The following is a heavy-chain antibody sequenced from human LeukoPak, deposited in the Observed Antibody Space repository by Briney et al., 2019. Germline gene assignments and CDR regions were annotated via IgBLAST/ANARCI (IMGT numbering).Heavy chain of an antibody. J-gene: IGHJ4*02. CDR1: GFTFTSSA. Sequence: SVKVSCKASGFTFTSSAMQWVRQARGQRLEWIGWIVVGSGNTNYAQKFQERVTITRDMSTSTAYMELSSLRSEDTAVYYCAAFHIAARPEYYFDYWGQGTLVTVSS. CDR3: AAFHIAARPEYYFDY. V-gene: IGHV1-58*02. D-gene: IGHD6-6*01. CDR2: IVVGSGNT.